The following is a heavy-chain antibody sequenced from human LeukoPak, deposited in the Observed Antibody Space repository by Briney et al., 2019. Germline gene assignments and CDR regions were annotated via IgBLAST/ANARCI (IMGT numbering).Heavy chain of an antibody. J-gene: IGHJ4*02. D-gene: IGHD5-24*01. V-gene: IGHV4-4*02. CDR1: GGSIRSSDW. CDR2: IYHSGST. CDR3: ARRNGRWLQLRRVFDY. Sequence: SETLSLTCAVSGGSIRSSDWWSWVRQPPGKGLEWIGEIYHSGSTNYNPSLKSRVTISVDTSKNQFSLKLSSVTAADTAVYYCARRNGRWLQLRRVFDYWGQGTLVTVSS.